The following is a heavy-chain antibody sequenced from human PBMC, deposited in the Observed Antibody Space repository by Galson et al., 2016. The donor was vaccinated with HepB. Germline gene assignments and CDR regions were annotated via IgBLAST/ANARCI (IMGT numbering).Heavy chain of an antibody. CDR2: ISYTGTT. CDR3: SRAKGDIVIVIDDSAFVI. J-gene: IGHJ3*02. Sequence: LSLTCTVSGGSLTSTSYFWGWMRQSPGKGLEWIGSISYTGTTYYNPSLKSRVSLSIDTSKNQLSLSLTSVTAADTSGYYCSRAKGDIVIVIDDSAFVIWGQGTVVTVSS. D-gene: IGHD3-16*02. V-gene: IGHV4-39*01. CDR1: GGSLTSTSYF.